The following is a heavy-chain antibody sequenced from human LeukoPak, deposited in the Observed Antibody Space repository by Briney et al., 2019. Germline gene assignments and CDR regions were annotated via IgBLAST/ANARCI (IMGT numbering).Heavy chain of an antibody. Sequence: GESLKISCQGSGYRFTSYWIGWVRPMPGKGLEWMGIIYPGDSDTRYSPSFQGQVTVSADKSISTAYLQWSSLKASDTAMYYCARQGSSSSWQDAFDIWGQGTMVTVSS. D-gene: IGHD6-13*01. CDR3: ARQGSSSSWQDAFDI. J-gene: IGHJ3*02. CDR2: IYPGDSDT. V-gene: IGHV5-51*01. CDR1: GYRFTSYW.